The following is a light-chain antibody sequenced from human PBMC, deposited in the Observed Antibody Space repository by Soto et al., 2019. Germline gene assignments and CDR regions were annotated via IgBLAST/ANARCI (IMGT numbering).Light chain of an antibody. J-gene: IGKJ5*01. V-gene: IGKV3-11*01. CDR1: QSFRGL. CDR2: DAY. Sequence: EVVLTESPVTLSFSPGERATLSWRASQSFRGLLAWYQQKPGQAPRVLIYDAYNRATGIPPRFSGSGYGTDFNLTISSLEPEDSAVYYCQQRHMWPITFGQGTRLEIK. CDR3: QQRHMWPIT.